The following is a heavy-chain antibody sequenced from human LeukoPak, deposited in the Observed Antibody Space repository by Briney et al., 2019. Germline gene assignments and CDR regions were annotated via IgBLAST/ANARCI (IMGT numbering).Heavy chain of an antibody. CDR1: GFTFDDYA. CDR3: AKGHLSGYSGYDWLDY. CDR2: ISWNSNRL. J-gene: IGHJ4*02. Sequence: PGGSLRLSCAASGFTFDDYAMHWVRQAAGEGLEWVSGISWNSNRLDYADSVKGRFTISRDNAKNSLYLQMNSLRAEDTALYYCAKGHLSGYSGYDWLDYWGQGTLVTVSS. V-gene: IGHV3-9*01. D-gene: IGHD5-12*01.